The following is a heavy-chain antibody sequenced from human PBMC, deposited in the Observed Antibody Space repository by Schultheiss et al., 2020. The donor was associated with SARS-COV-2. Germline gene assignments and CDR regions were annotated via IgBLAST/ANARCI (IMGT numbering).Heavy chain of an antibody. CDR2: ISYDGSNK. J-gene: IGHJ4*02. CDR1: GFTFSSYA. V-gene: IGHV3-30-3*01. D-gene: IGHD4-17*01. CDR3: ATSPSTVTTYYFDY. Sequence: GESLKISCAASGFTFSSYAMHWVRQAPGKGLEWVAVISYDGSNKYYADSVKGRFTISRDNSKNTLYLQMNSLRAEDTAVYYCATSPSTVTTYYFDYWGQGTLVTVSS.